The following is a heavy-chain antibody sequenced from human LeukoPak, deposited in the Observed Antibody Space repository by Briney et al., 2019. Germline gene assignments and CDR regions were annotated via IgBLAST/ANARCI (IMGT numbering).Heavy chain of an antibody. Sequence: AGGSLRLSCAASGFTFSGSGMHWVRQAPGKGLEWVSAISGSGGSTYYADSVKGRFTISRDNSKNTLYLQMNSLRAEDTAVYHCAKAYYYDSSGYYFPRTLFDYWGQGTLVTVSS. J-gene: IGHJ4*02. CDR1: GFTFSGSG. D-gene: IGHD3-22*01. V-gene: IGHV3-23*01. CDR2: ISGSGGST. CDR3: AKAYYYDSSGYYFPRTLFDY.